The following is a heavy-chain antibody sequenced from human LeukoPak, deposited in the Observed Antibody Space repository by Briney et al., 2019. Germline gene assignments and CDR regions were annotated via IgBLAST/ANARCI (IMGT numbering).Heavy chain of an antibody. CDR1: GFTFNNYA. CDR2: ISVSGGST. J-gene: IGHJ4*02. CDR3: AQRIAVVGPYFDY. Sequence: GGSLRLSCAASGFTFNNYAMSWVRQAPGKGLEWVSAISVSGGSTYYADSVKGRFTISRDNSKNTLYLQMDSLRAEDTGVYYCAQRIAVVGPYFDYWGQGTLVTVPS. D-gene: IGHD6-19*01. V-gene: IGHV3-23*01.